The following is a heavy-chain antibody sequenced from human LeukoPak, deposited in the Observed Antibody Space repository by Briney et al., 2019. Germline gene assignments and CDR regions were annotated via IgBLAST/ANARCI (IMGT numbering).Heavy chain of an antibody. V-gene: IGHV4-61*08. Sequence: PSETLSLTCNVFDSLISDGYYWSWIRQPPGKGLEWIGYIYYSGSTNYNPSLKSRVTISVDTSKNQFSLKLSSVTAADTAVYYCARVVATSPDYWDQGTLVTVSS. CDR3: ARVVATSPDY. CDR2: IYYSGST. J-gene: IGHJ4*02. CDR1: DSLISDGYY. D-gene: IGHD5-12*01.